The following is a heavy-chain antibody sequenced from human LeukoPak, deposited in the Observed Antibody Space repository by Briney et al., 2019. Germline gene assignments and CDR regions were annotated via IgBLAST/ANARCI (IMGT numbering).Heavy chain of an antibody. CDR3: ARERATSGYYLAY. D-gene: IGHD5-12*01. J-gene: IGHJ4*02. Sequence: PGGSLRLSCVVSGFTVSTKYMNWVRQAPGKGLGWVSVLYSSGTTYYADSVKGRFSISRDSSENTLYLQMNSLRVEDTGVYYCARERATSGYYLAYWGQGTLVTVSS. V-gene: IGHV3-66*01. CDR1: GFTVSTKY. CDR2: LYSSGTT.